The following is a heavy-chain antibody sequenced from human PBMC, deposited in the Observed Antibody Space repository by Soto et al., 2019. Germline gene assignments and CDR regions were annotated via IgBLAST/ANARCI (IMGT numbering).Heavy chain of an antibody. V-gene: IGHV3-21*01. J-gene: IGHJ4*02. CDR2: ISSSSSYI. Sequence: GGSLRLSCAASGFTFSSYSMNWVHQAPGNGLEWVSSISSSSSYIYYADSVKGRFTISRDNAKNSLYLQMNSLRAEDTAVYYCARAPGDYVPNYFDYWGQGTLVTVSS. D-gene: IGHD4-17*01. CDR1: GFTFSSYS. CDR3: ARAPGDYVPNYFDY.